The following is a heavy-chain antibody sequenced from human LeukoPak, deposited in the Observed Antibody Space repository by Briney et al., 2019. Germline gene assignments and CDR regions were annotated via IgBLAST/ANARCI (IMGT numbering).Heavy chain of an antibody. Sequence: GGSLRLSCAASGFTLSTYDMNWVRQAPGKGLEWASYISSSSRTISYADSVKGRFTISRDNAKNSLYLQMNSLRAEDTAVYYCARLRYYAMDVWGQGTTVTASS. J-gene: IGHJ6*02. CDR1: GFTLSTYD. CDR2: ISSSSRTI. CDR3: ARLRYYAMDV. V-gene: IGHV3-48*01.